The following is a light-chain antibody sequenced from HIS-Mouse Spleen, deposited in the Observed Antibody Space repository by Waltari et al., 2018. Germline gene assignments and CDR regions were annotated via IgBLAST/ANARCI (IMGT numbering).Light chain of an antibody. V-gene: IGLV3-10*01. CDR2: EDS. CDR3: YSTDSSGNHRV. CDR1: ALPKKY. J-gene: IGLJ2*01. Sequence: SYELTQPPSVSVSPGQTARITCSGDALPKKYAYWYQQKSGPAPVLFIYEDSQRPSGIPERFSGSSSGTMTTLTISGAQVEHEAEYYCYSTDSSGNHRVFGGGTKLTVL.